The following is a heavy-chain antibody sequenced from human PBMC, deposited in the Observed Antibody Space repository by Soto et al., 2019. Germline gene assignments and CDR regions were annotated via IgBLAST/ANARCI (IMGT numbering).Heavy chain of an antibody. D-gene: IGHD1-7*01. CDR1: GYSFSSSG. CDR3: ARGRYWNYAIDY. Sequence: QLQLVQSGAEVKKPGASVTVSCKASGYSFSSSGICWVRQAPGQGLEWMAWISVDNDNTKYAQQLLDRVPVTTDPTTNTAFMELRSLRSDDTAVYFCARGRYWNYAIDYWGQGTLVTVSS. J-gene: IGHJ4*02. CDR2: ISVDNDNT. V-gene: IGHV1-18*01.